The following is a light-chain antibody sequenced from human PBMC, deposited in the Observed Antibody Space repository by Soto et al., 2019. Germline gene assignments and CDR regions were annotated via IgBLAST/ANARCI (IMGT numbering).Light chain of an antibody. Sequence: QSALTHPRSVSGSPGQSVTISCTGTSSDVGNYNCVSWYQQYPGKAPKLMIYEVSKRPSGVPDRFSGSKSGNTASLTISGLQTEDEADYYCCSYAGSFTWLFGGGTKVTVL. J-gene: IGLJ3*02. CDR2: EVS. V-gene: IGLV2-11*01. CDR1: SSDVGNYNC. CDR3: CSYAGSFTWL.